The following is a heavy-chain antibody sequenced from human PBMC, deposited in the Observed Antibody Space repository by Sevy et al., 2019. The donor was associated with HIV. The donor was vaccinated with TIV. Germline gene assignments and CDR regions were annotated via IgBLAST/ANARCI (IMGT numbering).Heavy chain of an antibody. CDR2: ISISGADK. V-gene: IGHV3-23*01. D-gene: IGHD2-8*02. Sequence: GESLNISCAASGFTLSSYAMSWVRQAPGKGLEWVSSISISGADKYYADSVKGRFTISRDNSQNRLYLQMNSLRAEDTALYYCAKALVETEDKNEFDPWGQGTLVTVSS. J-gene: IGHJ5*02. CDR1: GFTLSSYA. CDR3: AKALVETEDKNEFDP.